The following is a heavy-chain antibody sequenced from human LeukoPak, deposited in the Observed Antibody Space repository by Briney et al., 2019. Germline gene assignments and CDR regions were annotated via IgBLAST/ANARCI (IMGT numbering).Heavy chain of an antibody. CDR2: IIPIFGTA. V-gene: IGHV1-69*05. CDR3: ARHPLPDIAVAGTARFDP. J-gene: IGHJ5*02. D-gene: IGHD6-19*01. CDR1: GGTFSSYA. Sequence: SVKVSCKASGGTFSSYAISWVRQAPGQGLEWMGRIIPIFGTANYAQKFQGRVTITTDESTSTAYMELSSLRPEDTAVYYCARHPLPDIAVAGTARFDPWGQGTLVTVSS.